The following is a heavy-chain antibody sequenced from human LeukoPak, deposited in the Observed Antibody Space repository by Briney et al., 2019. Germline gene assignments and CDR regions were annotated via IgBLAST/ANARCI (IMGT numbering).Heavy chain of an antibody. CDR3: ARAQCCPGTPDY. CDR2: IYTSGST. CDR1: GGSISSGSYY. Sequence: SQTLSLTCTVSGGSISSGSYYWSWIRQPAGKGLKWIGRIYTSGSTNYNPSLKSRVTMSVDTSKNQFSLKLSSVTAADTAVYYCARAQCCPGTPDYWGQGTLVTVSS. J-gene: IGHJ4*02. V-gene: IGHV4-61*02. D-gene: IGHD2-15*01.